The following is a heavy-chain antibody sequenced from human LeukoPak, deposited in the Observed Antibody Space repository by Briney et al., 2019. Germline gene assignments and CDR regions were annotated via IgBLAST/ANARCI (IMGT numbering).Heavy chain of an antibody. CDR2: IGSSSATI. CDR1: GFTFSDYR. Sequence: GGSLKLSCAASGFTFSDYRMSWVRQAPGRGLEWVSYIGSSSATIYYADSVKGRFTISRDNAKNSLYLQMNSLRAGDTAVYYCAKEGAGAEGKGYAFDIWGQGTMVTVSS. CDR3: AKEGAGAEGKGYAFDI. J-gene: IGHJ3*02. V-gene: IGHV3-48*04.